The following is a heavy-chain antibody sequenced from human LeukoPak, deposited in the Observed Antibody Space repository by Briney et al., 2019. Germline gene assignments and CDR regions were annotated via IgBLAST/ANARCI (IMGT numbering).Heavy chain of an antibody. D-gene: IGHD5-12*01. CDR2: INHSGST. J-gene: IGHJ3*02. CDR1: GRSFSGYY. CDR3: ARARYDWFVFFDAFDI. Sequence: PSQTLSLTCAIYGRSFSGYYWSWIRQPPWNGLDWIGEINHSGSTNYNPSLKSRVTISVDTSKNQFSLKLSSVTAADTAVYYCARARYDWFVFFDAFDIWGQGTMVTVSS. V-gene: IGHV4-34*01.